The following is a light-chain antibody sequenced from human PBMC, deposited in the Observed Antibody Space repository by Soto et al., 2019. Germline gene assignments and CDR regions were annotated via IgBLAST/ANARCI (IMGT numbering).Light chain of an antibody. J-gene: IGLJ1*01. CDR3: QSYDSGLSGFYV. V-gene: IGLV1-40*01. Sequence: QLVLTQPPSVSGAPGQRVTISCTGSSSNIGAGYDVHWYQQLPGTAPKLLIYGNNNRPSGVRDRFSGSKSGSSASLAITGLQAEDEADYYCQSYDSGLSGFYVFGTGTKLTVL. CDR1: SSNIGAGYD. CDR2: GNN.